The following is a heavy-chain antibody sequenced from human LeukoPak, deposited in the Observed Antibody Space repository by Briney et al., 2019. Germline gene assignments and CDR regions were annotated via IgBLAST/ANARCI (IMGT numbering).Heavy chain of an antibody. Sequence: GGSLRLSCAASGFTFSSYAMSWVRQAPGKGLEWVSATSGSGGSTYYADSVKGRFTISRDNSKNTLYLQMNSLRAEDTAVYYCAKDHYGDYVSYFDYWGQGTLVTVSS. CDR3: AKDHYGDYVSYFDY. CDR1: GFTFSSYA. V-gene: IGHV3-23*01. J-gene: IGHJ4*02. CDR2: TSGSGGST. D-gene: IGHD4-17*01.